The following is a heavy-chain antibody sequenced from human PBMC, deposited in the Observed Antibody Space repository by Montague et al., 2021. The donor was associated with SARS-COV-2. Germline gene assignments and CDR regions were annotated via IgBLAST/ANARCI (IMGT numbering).Heavy chain of an antibody. CDR3: ARDRDDYIWGSYENFDY. J-gene: IGHJ4*02. CDR2: ISYDGSNE. D-gene: IGHD3-16*01. CDR1: GFTFSSYA. Sequence: SLRLSCAASGFTFSSYAMHWVRQAPGKGLEWVAVISYDGSNEYYADSVKGRFTISRDNSKNTLYLQMNSLRAEDTAVYYCARDRDDYIWGSYENFDYWGQGALVTVSS. V-gene: IGHV3-30*04.